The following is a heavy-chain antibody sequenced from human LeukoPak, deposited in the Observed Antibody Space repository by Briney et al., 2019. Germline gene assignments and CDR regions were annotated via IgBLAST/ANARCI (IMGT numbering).Heavy chain of an antibody. CDR1: GGTFSSYA. Sequence: ASAKVSCKASGGTFSSYAISWVRQAPGQGLEWMGGIIPIFGTANYAQKFQGRVTITTDESTSTAYMELSSLRSEDTAVYYCARVSGKAAAGNGYYYYMDVWGKGTTVTVSS. J-gene: IGHJ6*03. D-gene: IGHD6-13*01. V-gene: IGHV1-69*05. CDR3: ARVSGKAAAGNGYYYYMDV. CDR2: IIPIFGTA.